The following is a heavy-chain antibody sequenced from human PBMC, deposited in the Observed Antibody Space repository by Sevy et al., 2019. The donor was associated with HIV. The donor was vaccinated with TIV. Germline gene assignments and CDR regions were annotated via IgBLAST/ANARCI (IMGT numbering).Heavy chain of an antibody. D-gene: IGHD2-8*01. CDR2: VDKDGGGT. CDR1: GFTFTNSW. CDR3: TRDMYGIDY. Sequence: GGSLRLSCAASGFTFTNSWMHWVRQLPGKGRGWVSGVDKDGGGTTYPDSVKGRFTISRDNAKNTVYLQMNSLRAEDTAVYYCTRDMYGIDYWGQGTLVTVSS. V-gene: IGHV3-74*01. J-gene: IGHJ4*02.